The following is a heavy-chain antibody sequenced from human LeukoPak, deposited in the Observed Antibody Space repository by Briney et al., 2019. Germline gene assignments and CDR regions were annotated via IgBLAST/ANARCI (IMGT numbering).Heavy chain of an antibody. CDR1: GGSFSGYY. CDR3: ARTIGAPPYSSSWYGGNAFDI. Sequence: SETLSLACAVYGGSFSGYYWSWIRQPPGKGLEWIGEINHSGSTNYNPSLKSRVTISVDTSKNQFSLKLSSVTAADTAVYYCARTIGAPPYSSSWYGGNAFDIWGQGTMVTVSS. J-gene: IGHJ3*02. D-gene: IGHD6-13*01. CDR2: INHSGST. V-gene: IGHV4-34*01.